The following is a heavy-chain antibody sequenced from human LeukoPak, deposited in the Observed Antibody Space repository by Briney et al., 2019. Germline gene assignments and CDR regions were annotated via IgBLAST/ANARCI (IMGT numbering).Heavy chain of an antibody. J-gene: IGHJ5*02. CDR3: ARALLYPQGLDP. V-gene: IGHV4-30-2*01. CDR2: IYHSGST. D-gene: IGHD2-15*01. CDR1: GGSISSGGYS. Sequence: PSQTLSLTCAVSGGSISSGGYSWSWIRQPPGKGLEWIGYIYHSGSTYYNPSLKSRVTISVDRSKNQFSLKLSSVTAADTAVYYCARALLYPQGLDPWGQGTLVTVSS.